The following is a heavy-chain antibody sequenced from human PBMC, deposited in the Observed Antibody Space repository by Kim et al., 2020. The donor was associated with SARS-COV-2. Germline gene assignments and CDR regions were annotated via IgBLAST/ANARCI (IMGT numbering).Heavy chain of an antibody. Sequence: SETLSLTCTVSGGSISSYYWSWIRQPPGKGLEWIGYIYYSGSTNYNPSLKSRVTISVDTSKNQFSLKRSSVTAADTAVYYCARDPNPIRWYSDWYFDLWGRGTLVTVSS. V-gene: IGHV4-59*01. J-gene: IGHJ2*01. D-gene: IGHD2-15*01. CDR2: IYYSGST. CDR3: ARDPNPIRWYSDWYFDL. CDR1: GGSISSYY.